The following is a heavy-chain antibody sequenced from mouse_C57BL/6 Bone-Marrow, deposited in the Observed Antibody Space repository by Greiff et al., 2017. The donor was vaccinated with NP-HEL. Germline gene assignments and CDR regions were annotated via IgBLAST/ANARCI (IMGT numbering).Heavy chain of an antibody. J-gene: IGHJ3*01. CDR2: IGPDSGAT. V-gene: IGHV14-4*01. CDR3: ATRYYYVPFAY. Sequence: EVQLQESGAGLVRPWASVTLSCTASGFTITDDYMHWVRQRPEQGLEWIGWIGPDSGATEYASKFPGKATITADTSSNTAYLKLSSLTSEDTAVYYCATRYYYVPFAYWGQGTLVTVSA. CDR1: GFTITDDY. D-gene: IGHD1-1*01.